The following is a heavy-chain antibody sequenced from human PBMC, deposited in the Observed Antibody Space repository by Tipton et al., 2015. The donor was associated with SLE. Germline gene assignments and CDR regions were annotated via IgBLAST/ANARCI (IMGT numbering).Heavy chain of an antibody. CDR2: INHTGST. CDR3: ARAGRAWNLFDY. D-gene: IGHD1-1*01. V-gene: IGHV4-39*07. J-gene: IGHJ4*02. CDR1: GGSISSSSYY. Sequence: TLSLTCTVSGGSISSSSYYWGWIRQPPGKGLQWIGEINHTGSTNYNPSLKSRVTISVDTSKNQFSLKLSSVTAADTAVYYCARAGRAWNLFDYWGQGTLVTVSS.